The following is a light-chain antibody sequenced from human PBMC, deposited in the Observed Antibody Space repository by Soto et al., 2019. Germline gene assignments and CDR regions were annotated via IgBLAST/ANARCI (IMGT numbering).Light chain of an antibody. CDR2: VAS. J-gene: IGKJ5*01. Sequence: DIQMTQSPSSLSASVGDRVTITCRASQSISIYLNWYQQKPGKVPKLLIYVASSLQSGVPSRFSGSGSGTDFTLTISSLQPEDFATYYCQQSYSVPLTFGQGTRLEMK. V-gene: IGKV1-39*01. CDR3: QQSYSVPLT. CDR1: QSISIY.